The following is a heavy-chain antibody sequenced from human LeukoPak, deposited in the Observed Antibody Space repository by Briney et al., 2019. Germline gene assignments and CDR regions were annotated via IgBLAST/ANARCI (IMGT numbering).Heavy chain of an antibody. V-gene: IGHV3-53*01. CDR2: IYSGGST. CDR3: ARDSGYDLRPTLDY. CDR1: GFTVSRNY. D-gene: IGHD5-12*01. J-gene: IGHJ4*02. Sequence: GGSLRLSCAASGFTVSRNYMSWVRQAPGKGLEWVSVIYSGGSTYYGDSVKGRFTISRDNSKNTLYLQMNSLRAEDTTVYYCARDSGYDLRPTLDYWGQGTLVTVSS.